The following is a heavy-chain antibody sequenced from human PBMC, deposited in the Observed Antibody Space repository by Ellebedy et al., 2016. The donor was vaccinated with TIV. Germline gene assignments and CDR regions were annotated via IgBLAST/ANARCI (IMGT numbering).Heavy chain of an antibody. Sequence: GGSLRLXXKGSGYSFTSYWIGWVSQMPGKGLEWMGIIYPGDSDTRYSPSFQGQVTISADKSISTAYLQWSSLKASDTAMYYCARLTDYGGNPDYWGQGTLVTVSS. CDR3: ARLTDYGGNPDY. J-gene: IGHJ4*02. D-gene: IGHD4-23*01. CDR2: IYPGDSDT. V-gene: IGHV5-51*01. CDR1: GYSFTSYW.